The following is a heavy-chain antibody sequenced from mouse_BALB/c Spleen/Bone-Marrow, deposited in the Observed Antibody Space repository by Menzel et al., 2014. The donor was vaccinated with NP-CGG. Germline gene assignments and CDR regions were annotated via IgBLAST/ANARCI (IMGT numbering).Heavy chain of an antibody. Sequence: EVKVEESGGGLVQPGGSLRLSCATSGFTFTDYYMSWVRQPPGKALEWLGFIRNKANGYTTEYSASVRGRFTISRDNSQSILYLQMNILRTEDSATYYCARDRNYDIHWYSDVWGAGTTVTVSS. V-gene: IGHV7-3*02. CDR3: ARDRNYDIHWYSDV. CDR2: IRNKANGYTT. CDR1: GFTFTDYY. J-gene: IGHJ1*01. D-gene: IGHD1-1*01.